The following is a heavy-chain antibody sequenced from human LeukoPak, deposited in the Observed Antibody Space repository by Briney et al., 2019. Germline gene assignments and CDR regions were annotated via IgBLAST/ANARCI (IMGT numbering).Heavy chain of an antibody. CDR2: IYNTGST. Sequence: PSQTLSLTCTVSGGSISSGNYYWSWIRQHPGKGLEWIGHIYNTGSTYYNPSLKSRATISGDTSKNQFSLNLSSVTAADTAVYHCARHSPFGSGSSGGRAFDIWGPGTLVTVSS. CDR1: GGSISSGNYY. D-gene: IGHD3-10*01. J-gene: IGHJ3*02. CDR3: ARHSPFGSGSSGGRAFDI. V-gene: IGHV4-31*03.